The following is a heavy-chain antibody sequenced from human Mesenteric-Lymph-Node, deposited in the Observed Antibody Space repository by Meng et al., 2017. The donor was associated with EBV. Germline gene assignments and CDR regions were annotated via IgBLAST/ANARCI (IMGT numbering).Heavy chain of an antibody. Sequence: LGQSGVETKNPGALMRCPCKASGYTFTTNALSWVRQAPGQGLEWMGWISVYTGDTNYAQKFQGRVTMTTDTSTSTAYMELRSLRSDDTAVYYCARDNVVVAAATRVFDYWGQGTLVTVSS. J-gene: IGHJ4*02. CDR3: ARDNVVVAAATRVFDY. CDR2: ISVYTGDT. V-gene: IGHV1-18*01. CDR1: GYTFTTNA. D-gene: IGHD2-15*01.